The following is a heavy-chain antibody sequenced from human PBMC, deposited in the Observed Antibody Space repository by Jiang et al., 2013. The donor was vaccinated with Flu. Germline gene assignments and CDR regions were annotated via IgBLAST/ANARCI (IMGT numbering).Heavy chain of an antibody. J-gene: IGHJ6*04. V-gene: IGHV3-30*01. CDR3: ARRGPFKSGGYYYYGMDV. D-gene: IGHD3-16*01. CDR2: ISYDGSNK. Sequence: QLLESGGGVVQPGRSLRLSCAASGFTFSSYAMHWVRQAPGKGLEWVAVISYDGSNKYYADSVKGRFTISRDNSKNTLYLQMNSLRAEDTAVYYCARRGPFKSGGYYYYGMDVWGKGTTVTVSS. CDR1: GFTFSSYA.